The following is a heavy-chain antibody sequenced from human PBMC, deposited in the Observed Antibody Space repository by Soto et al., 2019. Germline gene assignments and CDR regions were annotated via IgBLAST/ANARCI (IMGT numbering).Heavy chain of an antibody. J-gene: IGHJ5*02. V-gene: IGHV3-21*01. CDR1: GFTFSSYS. Sequence: SGGSLRLSCAASGFTFSSYSMNWVRQAPGKGLEWVSSISSSSSYIYYADSVKGRFTISRDNAKNSLYLQMNSLRAEDTAVYYCARSRALAIVVVPAAAFDPWGQGTLVTVSS. CDR2: ISSSSSYI. CDR3: ARSRALAIVVVPAAAFDP. D-gene: IGHD2-2*01.